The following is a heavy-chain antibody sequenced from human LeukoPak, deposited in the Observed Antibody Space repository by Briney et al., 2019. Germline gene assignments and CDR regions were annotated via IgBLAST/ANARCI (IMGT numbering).Heavy chain of an antibody. CDR2: ISSSGSTK. Sequence: GGSLRLSCAASGFTVSSNYMSWVRQAPGKGLEWLSYISSSGSTKYYADSVKGRFTISRDNAKNSLYLQMNSLRAEDTAVYYCAREGGTTATSDYGDLDYWGQGTLVTVSS. V-gene: IGHV3-11*04. J-gene: IGHJ4*02. CDR1: GFTVSSNY. D-gene: IGHD4-17*01. CDR3: AREGGTTATSDYGDLDY.